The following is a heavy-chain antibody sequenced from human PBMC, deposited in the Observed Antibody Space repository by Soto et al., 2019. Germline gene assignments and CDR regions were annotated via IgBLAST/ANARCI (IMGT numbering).Heavy chain of an antibody. CDR3: AADKGHSSGWYFYYYGMDV. Sequence: SVKVSCKASGFTFTSSAVQWVRQARGQRLEWIGWIVVGSGNTNYAQKFQERVTITRDMSTSTAYMELSSLRSEDTAVYYCAADKGHSSGWYFYYYGMDVWGQGTTVTVS. D-gene: IGHD6-19*01. CDR1: GFTFTSSA. J-gene: IGHJ6*02. CDR2: IVVGSGNT. V-gene: IGHV1-58*01.